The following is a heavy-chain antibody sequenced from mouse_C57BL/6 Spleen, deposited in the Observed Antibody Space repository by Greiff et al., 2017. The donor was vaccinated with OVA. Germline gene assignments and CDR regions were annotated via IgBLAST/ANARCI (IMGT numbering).Heavy chain of an antibody. D-gene: IGHD1-1*01. CDR3: ARDLTTVVADWYFDV. V-gene: IGHV1-82*01. Sequence: VKLQESGPELVKPGASVKISCKASGYAFSSSWMNWVKQRPGKGLEWIGRIYPGDGDTNYNGKFKGKATLTADKSSSTAYMQLSSLTSEDSAVYFCARDLTTVVADWYFDVWGTGTTVTVSS. CDR2: IYPGDGDT. J-gene: IGHJ1*03. CDR1: GYAFSSSW.